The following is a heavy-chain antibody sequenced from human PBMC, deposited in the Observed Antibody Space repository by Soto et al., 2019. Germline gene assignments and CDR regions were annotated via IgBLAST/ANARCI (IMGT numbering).Heavy chain of an antibody. V-gene: IGHV1-69*13. CDR2: IIPIFGTA. D-gene: IGHD6-19*01. J-gene: IGHJ4*02. CDR3: ARRDSSGWYFDY. Sequence: SVKVSCKASGYTFTSYAISWVRQAPGQGLEWMGGIIPIFGTANYAQKFQGRVTITADESTSTAYMELSSLRSEDTAVYYCARRDSSGWYFDYWGQGTLVTVSS. CDR1: GYTFTSYA.